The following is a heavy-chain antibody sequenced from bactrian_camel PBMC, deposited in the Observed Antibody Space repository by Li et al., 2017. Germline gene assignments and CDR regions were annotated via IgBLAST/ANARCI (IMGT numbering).Heavy chain of an antibody. CDR2: IDDDGST. J-gene: IGHJ4*01. CDR1: GYYSSYC. CDR3: AADNSPYAMCTYDY. D-gene: IGHD7*01. V-gene: IGHV3S55*01. Sequence: QVQLVESGGGSVQAGGSLRLACTHSGYYSSYCLGWFRQAPGKEREGVAAIDDDGSTTYADSVKSRFSITRDSAKRTLYLQMINLEPEDTAMYFCAADNSPYAMCTYDYWGQGTQVTVS.